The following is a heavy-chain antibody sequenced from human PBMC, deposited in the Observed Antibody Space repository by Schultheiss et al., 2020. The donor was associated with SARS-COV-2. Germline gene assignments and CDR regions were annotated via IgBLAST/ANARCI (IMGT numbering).Heavy chain of an antibody. CDR2: IGTAGDT. CDR3: ARAVGDCTYDY. V-gene: IGHV3-13*01. J-gene: IGHJ4*02. CDR1: GFTFSSYW. D-gene: IGHD2-21*02. Sequence: GGSLRLSCAASGFTFSSYWMHWVRQATGKGLEWVSAIGTAGDTYYPGSVKGRFTISRENAKNSLYLQMNSLRAGDTAVYYCARAVGDCTYDYWGQGTLVTVSS.